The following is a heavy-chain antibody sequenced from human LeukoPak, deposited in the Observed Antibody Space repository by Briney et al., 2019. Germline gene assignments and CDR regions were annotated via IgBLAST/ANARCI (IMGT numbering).Heavy chain of an antibody. CDR1: GGSISSDS. Sequence: PSETLSLTCSVPGGSISSDSWSWIRQPPGKGLEWIGSMYESGRTYYNPSLKSRVAISVDTSKNQFSLKLSYVTAADTAVYYCVRDSSGYYPIFDYWGQGTLVTVSS. CDR3: VRDSSGYYPIFDY. J-gene: IGHJ4*02. CDR2: MYESGRT. D-gene: IGHD3-22*01. V-gene: IGHV4-59*08.